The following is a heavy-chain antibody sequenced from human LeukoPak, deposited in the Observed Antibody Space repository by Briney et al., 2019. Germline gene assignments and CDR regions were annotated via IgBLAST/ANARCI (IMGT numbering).Heavy chain of an antibody. CDR3: ARGDDYGDYLFDY. J-gene: IGHJ4*02. Sequence: SETLSLTCTVSGGSISSGGYYWSWIRQHPGKGLEWIGYIYYSGSTYYNPSLKSRVTISVDTSKNQFSLKLSSVTAADTAVYYCARGDDYGDYLFDYWGQGTLVTVSS. V-gene: IGHV4-31*03. D-gene: IGHD4-17*01. CDR1: GGSISSGGYY. CDR2: IYYSGST.